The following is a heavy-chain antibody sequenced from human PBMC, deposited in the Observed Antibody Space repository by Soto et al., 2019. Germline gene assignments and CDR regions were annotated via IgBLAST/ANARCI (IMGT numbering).Heavy chain of an antibody. CDR3: AKAQEASGNVNSYFDS. V-gene: IGHV3-23*01. Sequence: PGGSLRLSCAASGFNFASYAMSWVRQAPGRGLEWVSVMTGSDGTTYYADSVRGRFTISRDNSMNTVYLHMHSLRAEDTAVYYCAKAQEASGNVNSYFDSWGQGTLVTVSS. J-gene: IGHJ4*02. CDR1: GFNFASYA. CDR2: MTGSDGTT. D-gene: IGHD6-19*01.